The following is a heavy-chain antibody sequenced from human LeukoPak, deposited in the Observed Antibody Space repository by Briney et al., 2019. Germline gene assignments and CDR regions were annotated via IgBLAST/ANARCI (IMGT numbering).Heavy chain of an antibody. CDR1: GYTFTGYY. CDR3: ARVPRDVGWELLSAGAFDI. J-gene: IGHJ3*02. D-gene: IGHD1-26*01. Sequence: ASVKVSCKAFGYTFTGYYMHWVRQAPGQGLEWMGWINPNSGGTNYAQKFQGRVTMTRDTSISTAYMELSRLRSDDTAVYYCARVPRDVGWELLSAGAFDIWGQGTMVTVSS. V-gene: IGHV1-2*02. CDR2: INPNSGGT.